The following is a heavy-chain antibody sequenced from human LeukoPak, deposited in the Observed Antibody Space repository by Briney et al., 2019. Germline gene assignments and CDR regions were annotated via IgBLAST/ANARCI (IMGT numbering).Heavy chain of an antibody. D-gene: IGHD6-19*01. CDR2: INPNSGGT. CDR1: GYTFTGYY. V-gene: IGHV1-2*02. CDR3: ARVSYSSGWYAVYGMDV. Sequence: ASVKVSCKASGYTFTGYYMHWVRQAPGQGLEWMGWINPNSGGTNYAQKFQGRVTMTRDTSISTAYMELSRLRSDDTAVYYCARVSYSSGWYAVYGMDVWGQGTTVTVSS. J-gene: IGHJ6*02.